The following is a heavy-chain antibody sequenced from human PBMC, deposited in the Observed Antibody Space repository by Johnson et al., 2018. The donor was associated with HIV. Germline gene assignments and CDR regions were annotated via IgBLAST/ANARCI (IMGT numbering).Heavy chain of an antibody. Sequence: VQLVESGGGVVQPGGSLRLSCAASGFTVSSNYMSWVRQAPGKGLEWVSGINWNGDTTTYADSVKGRFTVSRDNAKRSLYLQLSNLRAGDTALYYCATLTVRSRAFDLWGQGTLVTVSS. CDR2: INWNGDTT. CDR1: GFTVSSNY. J-gene: IGHJ3*01. CDR3: ATLTVRSRAFDL. D-gene: IGHD4-17*01. V-gene: IGHV3-20*04.